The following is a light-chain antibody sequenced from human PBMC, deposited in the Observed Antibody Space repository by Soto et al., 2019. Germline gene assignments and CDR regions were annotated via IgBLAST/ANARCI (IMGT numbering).Light chain of an antibody. CDR2: KAS. CDR3: QQYNNYPWT. V-gene: IGKV1-5*03. CDR1: QSISSW. Sequence: DIPMTQSPSTLSASVGDRVTITCRASQSISSWLAWYQQKPGKAPKLLIYKASSLESGVPSRFSGSGSGKEFTLTISSLQPDDFATYYCQQYNNYPWTFGQGTKVEIK. J-gene: IGKJ1*01.